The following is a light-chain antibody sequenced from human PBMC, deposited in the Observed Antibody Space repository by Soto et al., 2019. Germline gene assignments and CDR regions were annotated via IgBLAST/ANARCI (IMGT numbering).Light chain of an antibody. Sequence: QAVVTQPPSASGTPGQRVTISCSGSSSNIGSNTVNWYQQLPGTAPKLLIYNTNQRPSGVPDRLSGSKSGTSASLAISGLQSEDETDYYCATWDDSLNGPHVVFGGGTKLTVL. CDR1: SSNIGSNT. J-gene: IGLJ2*01. CDR3: ATWDDSLNGPHVV. V-gene: IGLV1-44*01. CDR2: NTN.